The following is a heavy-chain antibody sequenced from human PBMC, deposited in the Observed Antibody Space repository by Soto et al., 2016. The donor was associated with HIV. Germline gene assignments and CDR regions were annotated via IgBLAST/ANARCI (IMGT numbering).Heavy chain of an antibody. D-gene: IGHD6-13*01. CDR1: GYTFTSYG. J-gene: IGHJ3*02. Sequence: QVQLVQSGAEVKKPGASVKVSCKASGYTFTSYGISWVRQAPGQGLEWMGGIIPILGIANYAQKFQGRVTITADKSTSTAYMELSSLRSEDTAVYYCARGRYSSSWSPNAFDIWGQGTMVTVSS. CDR2: IIPILGIA. V-gene: IGHV1-69*10. CDR3: ARGRYSSSWSPNAFDI.